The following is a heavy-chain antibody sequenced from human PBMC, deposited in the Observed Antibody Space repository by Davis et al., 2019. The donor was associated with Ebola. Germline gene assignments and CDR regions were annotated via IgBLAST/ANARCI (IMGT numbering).Heavy chain of an antibody. J-gene: IGHJ5*02. Sequence: ASVKVSCKASGYTFTSYGISWVRQAPGQGLEWMGWINPNSGGTNYAQKFQGRVTMTRNTSISTAYMELSSLRSEDTAVYYCARVRGPGVELRWFDPWGQGTLVTVSS. D-gene: IGHD1-7*01. V-gene: IGHV1-8*02. CDR1: GYTFTSYG. CDR2: INPNSGGT. CDR3: ARVRGPGVELRWFDP.